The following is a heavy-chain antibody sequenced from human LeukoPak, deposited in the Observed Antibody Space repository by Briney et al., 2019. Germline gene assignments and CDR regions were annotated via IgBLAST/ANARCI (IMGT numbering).Heavy chain of an antibody. D-gene: IGHD5-18*01. J-gene: IGHJ4*02. CDR3: ARLVETAMVNFDY. V-gene: IGHV5-51*01. Sequence: GESLQISCKGSGYSFTSYWIGWVRQMPRKALEWMGIIYPGDSDTRYSPSFQGQVTISADKSISTAYVRWSSLKASDTAMYYCARLVETAMVNFDYWGQGTLVTVSS. CDR1: GYSFTSYW. CDR2: IYPGDSDT.